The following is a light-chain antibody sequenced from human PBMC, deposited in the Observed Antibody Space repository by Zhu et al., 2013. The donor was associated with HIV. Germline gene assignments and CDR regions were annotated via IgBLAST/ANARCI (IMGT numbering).Light chain of an antibody. CDR2: NTL. J-gene: IGKJ1*01. CDR1: QNVRSNY. CDR3: QQYSAAPWT. V-gene: IGKV3-20*01. Sequence: EIVLTQSPGTLSLSPGDRATLSCRASQNVRSNYLAWYQQKPGQAPRLLIYNTLRRAAGIPDRFSGSGSGTEFTLTISRLEPEDFAMYFCQQYSAAPWTFGQGT.